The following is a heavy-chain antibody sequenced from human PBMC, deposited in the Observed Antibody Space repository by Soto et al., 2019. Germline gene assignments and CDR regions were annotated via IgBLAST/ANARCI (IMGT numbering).Heavy chain of an antibody. V-gene: IGHV3-74*01. CDR2: IDSYGGYS. Sequence: EVQLVESGGGLVQPGGSLSLSCAASGFTISNYWMHWVRQSPGKGLVWVAGIDSYGGYSRYADSVRGRFTISRDNGKNSLYLQMNSLRHEDTAVYYCARARPHNWFDPWGQGALVTVST. CDR1: GFTISNYW. J-gene: IGHJ5*02. CDR3: ARARPHNWFDP.